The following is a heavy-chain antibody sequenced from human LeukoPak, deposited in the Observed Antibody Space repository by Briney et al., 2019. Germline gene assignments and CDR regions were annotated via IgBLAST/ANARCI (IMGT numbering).Heavy chain of an antibody. J-gene: IGHJ4*02. CDR2: ISGDGGTT. CDR1: GFXFDDYA. Sequence: GGSLRLSCRASGFXFDDYAMHWVRQAPAKGLEWVSLISGDGGTTDYADSVKGRFTISRDNRRNSLYLHMNSLRTEDTALYFCAKVYVGSWYAYDHWGQGTLVTVSS. CDR3: AKVYVGSWYAYDH. V-gene: IGHV3-43*02. D-gene: IGHD6-13*01.